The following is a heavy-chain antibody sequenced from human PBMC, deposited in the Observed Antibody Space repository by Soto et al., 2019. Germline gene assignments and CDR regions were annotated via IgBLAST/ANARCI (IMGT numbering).Heavy chain of an antibody. Sequence: WGTLSLTCAVSGGSFSNYYWSWIRQPAGKGLEWIGRIYTSGNTKYNPSLKGRVTMSVDKSKNQFALKLSSVAAADTAVYYCARDDNDDNGRECDPWRQGPLVTV. CDR3: ARDDNDDNGRECDP. J-gene: IGHJ5*02. V-gene: IGHV4-4*07. CDR1: GGSFSNYY. D-gene: IGHD1-1*01. CDR2: IYTSGNT.